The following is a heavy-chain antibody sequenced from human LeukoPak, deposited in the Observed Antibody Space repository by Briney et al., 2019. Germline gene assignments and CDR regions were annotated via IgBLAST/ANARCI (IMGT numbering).Heavy chain of an antibody. CDR3: ARGPAGWARPNAFDI. Sequence: GGSLRLSCAASGFTFSSYWMSWVRQAPGKGLEWVANIKQDGSEKYYVDSVKGRFTISRDNAKNSLYLQMNSLRAEDTAVYYCARGPAGWARPNAFDIWAKGQWSPSLQ. CDR2: IKQDGSEK. V-gene: IGHV3-7*04. J-gene: IGHJ3*02. CDR1: GFTFSSYW. D-gene: IGHD3-16*01.